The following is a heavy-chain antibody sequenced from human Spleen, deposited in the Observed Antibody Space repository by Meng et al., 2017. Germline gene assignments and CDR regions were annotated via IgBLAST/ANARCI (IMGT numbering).Heavy chain of an antibody. J-gene: IGHJ4*02. D-gene: IGHD2-21*01. Sequence: LLRSGAYLKKPGASVKVACKPSGYTFPAYYIHWVRQAPGQGLEWMGHINPDTGDTLYAQKFQGRVSMTGDTSISTAYVELSGLRSDDTAVYYCARDENISLGKLFGDYWGQGTLVTVSS. CDR2: INPDTGDT. CDR1: GYTFPAYY. CDR3: ARDENISLGKLFGDY. V-gene: IGHV1-2*06.